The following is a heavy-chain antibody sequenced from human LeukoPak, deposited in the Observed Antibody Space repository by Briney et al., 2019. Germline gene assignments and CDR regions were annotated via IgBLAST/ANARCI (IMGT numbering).Heavy chain of an antibody. CDR1: GSSISGAYY. J-gene: IGHJ6*03. CDR2: IYHSGNT. CDR3: AKEITGGLYYMDV. V-gene: IGHV4-38-2*02. Sequence: SETLSLTCTVSGSSISGAYYWGWIRQPPGKGLEWIANIYHSGNTYYNPPLKSRVTISVDTSKNQFSLKLSSVTAADTAVYYCAKEITGGLYYMDVWGKGTTVTVSS. D-gene: IGHD3-10*01.